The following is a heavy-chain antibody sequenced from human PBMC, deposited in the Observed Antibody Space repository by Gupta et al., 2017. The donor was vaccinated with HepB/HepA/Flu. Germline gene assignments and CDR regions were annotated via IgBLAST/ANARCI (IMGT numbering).Heavy chain of an antibody. D-gene: IGHD2-15*01. V-gene: IGHV4-39*01. CDR2: IYYSGTT. CDR1: GGSISISGHY. J-gene: IGHJ4*02. Sequence: QLQLQEPGPGLVKPSETLSLTCTVSGGSISISGHYWGWIRQPPGKGLEWIGSIYYSGTTYYNPSLKSRVTISVDTSKNQFSLKLSSVTAADTAVYFCARHVYCSGGICSQPYFDYWGQGTLVTVSS. CDR3: ARHVYCSGGICSQPYFDY.